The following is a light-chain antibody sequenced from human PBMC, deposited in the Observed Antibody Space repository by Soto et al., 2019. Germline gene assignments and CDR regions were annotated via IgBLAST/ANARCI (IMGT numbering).Light chain of an antibody. CDR3: QRYNNWPQT. CDR1: QSVSSN. Sequence: MVMTQSPATLSVSPGERATLSCRASQSVSSNLAWYQQKPGQAPRLLIYGASTRATGIPARFSGSGSGTEFTLTLSSLQSEDFAVYYCQRYNNWPQTFGQGTKV. CDR2: GAS. V-gene: IGKV3-15*01. J-gene: IGKJ1*01.